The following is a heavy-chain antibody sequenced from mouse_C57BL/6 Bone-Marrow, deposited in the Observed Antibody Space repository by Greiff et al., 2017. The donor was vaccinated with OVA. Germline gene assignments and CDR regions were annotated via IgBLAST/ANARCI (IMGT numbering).Heavy chain of an antibody. D-gene: IGHD1-1*01. CDR1: GYAFSSSW. V-gene: IGHV1-82*01. CDR3: ARRYYGSVDY. Sequence: VQLQQSGPELVKPGASVKISCKASGYAFSSSWMNWVKQRPGKGLEWIGRIYPGDGATKYNGKFTGKATLTADKASSTVYMQLSSQTSDDSAVCFCARRYYGSVDYWGQGTTLTVSS. J-gene: IGHJ2*01. CDR2: IYPGDGAT.